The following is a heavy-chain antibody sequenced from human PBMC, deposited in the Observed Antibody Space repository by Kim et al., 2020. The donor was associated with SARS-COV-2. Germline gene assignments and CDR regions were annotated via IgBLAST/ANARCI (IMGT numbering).Heavy chain of an antibody. V-gene: IGHV4-4*02. CDR1: GGSISSSNW. J-gene: IGHJ6*02. Sequence: SETLSLTCAVSGGSISSSNWWSWVRQPPGKGLEWIGEIYHSGSTNYNPSLKSRVTISVDKSKNQFSLKLSSVTAADTAVYYCARAPPVSLLYGMDVWGQGTTVTVSS. CDR3: ARAPPVSLLYGMDV. CDR2: IYHSGST. D-gene: IGHD2-15*01.